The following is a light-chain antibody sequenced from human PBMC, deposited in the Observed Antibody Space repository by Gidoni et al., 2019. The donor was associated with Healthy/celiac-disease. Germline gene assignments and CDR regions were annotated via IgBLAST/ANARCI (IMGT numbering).Light chain of an antibody. Sequence: DIVLTQSPGTLSLSPGERATLSGRASQSVSSRYLAWYQQKYGQTPRLLIYGSSIMATGIPDRFSCSGSGTVFTITISILAPDDFALYYCQQYGFSPLTFGGGTKVEIK. CDR2: GSS. CDR3: QQYGFSPLT. V-gene: IGKV3-20*01. J-gene: IGKJ4*01. CDR1: QSVSSRY.